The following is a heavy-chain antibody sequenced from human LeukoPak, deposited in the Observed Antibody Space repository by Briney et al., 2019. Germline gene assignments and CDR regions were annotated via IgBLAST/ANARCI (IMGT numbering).Heavy chain of an antibody. CDR1: GFTFSTYG. CDR3: ASPKPTTVTREEYYFDY. D-gene: IGHD4-17*01. V-gene: IGHV3-30*02. J-gene: IGHJ4*02. CDR2: TWREGSDK. Sequence: PGGSLRLSCAASGFTFSTYGMLWVRQAPGKGLEWVALTWREGSDKYADSVKGRFAISRDNSKKTLYLQMNSLRAEDTAVYYCASPKPTTVTREEYYFDYWGQGTLVTVSS.